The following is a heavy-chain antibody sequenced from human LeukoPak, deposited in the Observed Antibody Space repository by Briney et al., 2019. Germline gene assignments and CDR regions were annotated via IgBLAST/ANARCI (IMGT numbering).Heavy chain of an antibody. J-gene: IGHJ4*02. V-gene: IGHV3-53*01. CDR1: GFTVSSNY. Sequence: GGSLRLSCAASGFTVSSNYMSWVRQAPGKGLEWVSVIYSGGSTYYADSVKGRFTISGDNSKNTLYLQMNSLRAEDTAVYFCVRDHLFAFDYWGRGALITVSS. CDR2: IYSGGST. CDR3: VRDHLFAFDY.